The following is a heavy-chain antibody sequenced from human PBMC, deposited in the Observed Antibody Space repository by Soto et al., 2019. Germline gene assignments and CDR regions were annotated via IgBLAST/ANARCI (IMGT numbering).Heavy chain of an antibody. D-gene: IGHD2-15*01. CDR1: GGTFSSYT. CDR3: ARVRRYCSGGSCSVCDY. V-gene: IGHV1-69*02. Sequence: QVQLVQSGAEVKKPGSSVKVSCKASGGTFSSYTISWVRQAPGQGLEWMGRIIPILGIANYAQKFQGRVTITADKSTSTAYMELSSLRSEDTAVYYCARVRRYCSGGSCSVCDYWGQGTLVTGSS. J-gene: IGHJ4*02. CDR2: IIPILGIA.